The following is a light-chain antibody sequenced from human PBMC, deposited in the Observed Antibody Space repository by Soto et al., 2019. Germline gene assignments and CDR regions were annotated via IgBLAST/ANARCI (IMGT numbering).Light chain of an antibody. Sequence: IQLIQFPSTLSGSVGDRVTITCRASQTISSWLAWYQQKPGKAPKLLIYKASTLKSGVPSRFSGSGSGTEFTLTISSLQPDDFATYYCQHYNSYSEAFGQGTKVDI. V-gene: IGKV1-5*03. J-gene: IGKJ1*01. CDR2: KAS. CDR1: QTISSW. CDR3: QHYNSYSEA.